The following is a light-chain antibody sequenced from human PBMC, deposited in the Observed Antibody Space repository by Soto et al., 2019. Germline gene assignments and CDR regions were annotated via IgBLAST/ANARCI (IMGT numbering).Light chain of an antibody. J-gene: IGLJ3*02. Sequence: QSVLTQPPSASGTPGQRVTISCSGSSSNVGSNTVSWYQQLPGTAPTVLIYSDDPRPSGVPDRFSGSRSGSSASLAISGLQSVEEADYYCASWEDSLNGWVIGGGTKLTVL. V-gene: IGLV1-44*01. CDR3: ASWEDSLNGWV. CDR1: SSNVGSNT. CDR2: SDD.